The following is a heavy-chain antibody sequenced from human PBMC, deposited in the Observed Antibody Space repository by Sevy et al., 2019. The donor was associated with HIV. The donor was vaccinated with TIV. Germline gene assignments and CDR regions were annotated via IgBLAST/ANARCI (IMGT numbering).Heavy chain of an antibody. V-gene: IGHV3-74*01. Sequence: GGSLRLSCEASGFDFSSHWMQWVRQAPGKGLVWVSRMNTDGSSTNYADSVKGRFTISRDNAKNTLYLEMKNLRDEDTALYYCATPRFGFWGPGTLVTVSS. J-gene: IGHJ4*02. CDR2: MNTDGSST. CDR3: ATPRFGF. CDR1: GFDFSSHW.